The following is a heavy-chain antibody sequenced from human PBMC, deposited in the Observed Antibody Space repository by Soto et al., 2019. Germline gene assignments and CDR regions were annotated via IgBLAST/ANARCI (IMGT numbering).Heavy chain of an antibody. CDR1: GGSISSGGYY. V-gene: IGHV4-31*03. Sequence: SETLSLTCTVSGGSISSGGYYWNWIRQHPGKGLKWIGYIYYSGSTYYNPSLKSRVTISVDTSKNQFSLKLSSVTAADTAVYYCARVRDGYNYAEAFDYWGQGTLVTVSS. CDR3: ARVRDGYNYAEAFDY. CDR2: IYYSGST. J-gene: IGHJ4*02. D-gene: IGHD5-12*01.